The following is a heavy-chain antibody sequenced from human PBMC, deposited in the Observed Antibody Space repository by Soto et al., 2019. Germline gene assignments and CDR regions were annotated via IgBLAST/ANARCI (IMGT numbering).Heavy chain of an antibody. CDR2: ISGHGDAT. V-gene: IGHV3-23*01. CDR1: GFPFTGYA. J-gene: IGHJ4*02. Sequence: GGSLRLSCAASGFPFTGYAMSWVRQAPGKGLEWVSAISGHGDATFYADSVKGRFTISRDNSKNTLYLHMNSLRAEDTALYYCANSRVSMVRGLIIIPNYWGQGTLVTDS. CDR3: ANSRVSMVRGLIIIPNY. D-gene: IGHD3-10*01.